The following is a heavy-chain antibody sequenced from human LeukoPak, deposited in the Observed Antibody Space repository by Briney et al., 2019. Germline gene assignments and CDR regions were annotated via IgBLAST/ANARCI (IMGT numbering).Heavy chain of an antibody. Sequence: SETLSLTCAVFVGSFSGDYWSWIRQPPGKGLEWIGSIYYSGSTYYNPSLKSRVTISLDASKNKFSLKVGSATAADTAVYYCARHVIGYYDSSGYHELDYWGQGTLVTVSS. CDR2: IYYSGST. CDR3: ARHVIGYYDSSGYHELDY. V-gene: IGHV4-39*01. D-gene: IGHD3-22*01. J-gene: IGHJ4*02. CDR1: VGSFSGDY.